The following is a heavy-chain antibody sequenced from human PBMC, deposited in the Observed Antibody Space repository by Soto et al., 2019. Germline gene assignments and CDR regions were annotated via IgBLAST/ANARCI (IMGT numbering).Heavy chain of an antibody. V-gene: IGHV3-23*01. D-gene: IGHD6-13*01. Sequence: GGSLRLSCVTSGFTFSTYGMTWVRQAPGKGLEWVSYGGSGGSRYYAESVKGRFTISRDNSKNTLSLEMNSLRAEDTAAYYCASHEAAAGPSSYYGMDVWAQGTTVTVSS. CDR1: GFTFSTYG. J-gene: IGHJ6*02. CDR2: GGSGGSR. CDR3: ASHEAAAGPSSYYGMDV.